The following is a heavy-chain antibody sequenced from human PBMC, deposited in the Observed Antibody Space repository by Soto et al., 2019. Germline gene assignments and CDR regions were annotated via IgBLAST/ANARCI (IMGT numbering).Heavy chain of an antibody. CDR2: ISGGGGST. CDR3: ARAYIAVAGTGLEDD. D-gene: IGHD6-19*01. CDR1: GFTFSSYA. V-gene: IGHV3-23*01. Sequence: PGGSLRLSCAASGFTFSSYAMSWVRQAPGKGLEWVSAISGGGGSTYYADSVKGRFTISRDNSKNTLYLQMNSLRAEDTAVYYCARAYIAVAGTGLEDDWGQGTLVTVSS. J-gene: IGHJ4*02.